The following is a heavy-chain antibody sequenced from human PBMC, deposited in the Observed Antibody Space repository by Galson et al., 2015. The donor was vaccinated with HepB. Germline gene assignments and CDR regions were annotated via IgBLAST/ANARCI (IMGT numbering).Heavy chain of an antibody. V-gene: IGHV4-34*01. CDR2: INHSGST. J-gene: IGHJ4*02. CDR3: ARGRAGVAGALDY. CDR1: GGSFSGYY. Sequence: SETLSLTCAVYGGSFSGYYWSWIRQPPGKGLEWIGEINHSGSTNYNPSLKSRVTISVDTSKNQFSLKLSSVTAADTAVYYRARGRAGVAGALDYWGQGTLVTVSS. D-gene: IGHD6-19*01.